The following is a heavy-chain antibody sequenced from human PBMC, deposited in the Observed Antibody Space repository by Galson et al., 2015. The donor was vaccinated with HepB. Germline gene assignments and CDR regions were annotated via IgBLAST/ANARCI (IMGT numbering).Heavy chain of an antibody. J-gene: IGHJ4*02. Sequence: ETLSLTCTVSGGSISRSSYYWGWIRQPPGKGLEWIGSIYYSGSTTYYNPSLKSRVTISVDTSKNQFSLKLSSVTAADTAVYYCARLYDFWSGYGYWGQGTLVTVSS. CDR3: ARLYDFWSGYGY. CDR2: IYYSGSTT. CDR1: GGSISRSSYY. V-gene: IGHV4-39*07. D-gene: IGHD3-3*01.